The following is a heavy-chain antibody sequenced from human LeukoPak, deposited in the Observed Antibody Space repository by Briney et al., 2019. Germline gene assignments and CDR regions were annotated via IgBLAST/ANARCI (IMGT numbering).Heavy chain of an antibody. J-gene: IGHJ4*02. CDR2: ISYDGSNK. V-gene: IGHV3-30-3*01. CDR1: GFTFSSYA. Sequence: GGSLRLSCAASGFTFSSYAMHWVRQAPGKGLEWVAVISYDGSNKYYADSVKGRFTISRDNSKNTLYLQMNSLRAEDTAVYYCRPYYDILTGYYLLDYWGQGTLVTVSS. CDR3: RPYYDILTGYYLLDY. D-gene: IGHD3-9*01.